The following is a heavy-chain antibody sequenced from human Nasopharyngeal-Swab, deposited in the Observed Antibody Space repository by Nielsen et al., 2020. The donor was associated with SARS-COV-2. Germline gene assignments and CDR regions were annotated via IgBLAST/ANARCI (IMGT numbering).Heavy chain of an antibody. CDR3: ATHGSGRIGGMDV. D-gene: IGHD3-10*01. J-gene: IGHJ6*02. CDR1: GFTFSRYA. CDR2: ISGSGGST. V-gene: IGHV3-23*01. Sequence: GESLKISCAASGFTFSRYAMSWVRQAPGKGLEWVSAISGSGGSTYYADSVKGRFTISRENSKNTLYLQMNSLRAEDKVVYYCATHGSGRIGGMDVWGQGTTVTVSS.